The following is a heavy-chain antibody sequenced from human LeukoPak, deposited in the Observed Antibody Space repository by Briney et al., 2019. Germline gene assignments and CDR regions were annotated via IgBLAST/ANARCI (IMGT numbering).Heavy chain of an antibody. CDR1: GYTFTGYY. Sequence: GASVKVSCKASGYTFTGYYMHWVRQAPGQGLEWMGWINPNSGGTNYAQKFQGRVTMTRNTSISTAYMELSSLRSEDTAVYYCARGGRFLTGGFDYWGQGTLVTVSS. CDR3: ARGGRFLTGGFDY. D-gene: IGHD1-26*01. CDR2: INPNSGGT. V-gene: IGHV1-2*02. J-gene: IGHJ4*02.